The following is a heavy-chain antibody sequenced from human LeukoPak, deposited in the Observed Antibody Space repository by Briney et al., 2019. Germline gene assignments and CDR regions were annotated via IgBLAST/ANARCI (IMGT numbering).Heavy chain of an antibody. CDR2: IHYSGST. Sequence: SETLSLTCTVSGDSISSSSYYWGWIWQPPGKGLECIGSIHYSGSTYYNPSLKSRVTLSVDTSKNQFSLKLSSVTAADTAVYYCARRIVGAAPFNYWGQGTLVAVSS. CDR3: ARRIVGAAPFNY. V-gene: IGHV4-39*01. D-gene: IGHD1-26*01. CDR1: GDSISSSSYY. J-gene: IGHJ4*02.